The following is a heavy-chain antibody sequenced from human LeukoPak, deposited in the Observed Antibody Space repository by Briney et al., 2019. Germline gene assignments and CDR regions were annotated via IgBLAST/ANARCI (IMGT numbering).Heavy chain of an antibody. CDR1: GYTFTSYD. D-gene: IGHD2-2*02. J-gene: IGHJ5*02. V-gene: IGHV1-8*01. Sequence: ASVKVSCKASGYTFTSYDINWVRQATGQGLEWMGWMNPNSGNTGYAQKFQGRVTMTRNTSISTAYMELSSLRSEDTAVYYCARGCGQYTPDNWFDPWGQGTLVTVSS. CDR3: ARGCGQYTPDNWFDP. CDR2: MNPNSGNT.